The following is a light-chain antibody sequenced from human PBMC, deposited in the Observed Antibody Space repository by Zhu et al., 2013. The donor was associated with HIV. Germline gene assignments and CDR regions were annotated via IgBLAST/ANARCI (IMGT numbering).Light chain of an antibody. CDR1: QSVSTY. Sequence: DIQMTQSPSTLSASVGDRVTITCRASQSVSTYLAWYQQKPGKAPKLLIYKASSLESGVPSRFSGSGSGTEFTLTISSLQPDDFATYYCQHYNNYSRTFG. V-gene: IGKV1-5*03. CDR2: KAS. J-gene: IGKJ1*01. CDR3: QHYNNYSRT.